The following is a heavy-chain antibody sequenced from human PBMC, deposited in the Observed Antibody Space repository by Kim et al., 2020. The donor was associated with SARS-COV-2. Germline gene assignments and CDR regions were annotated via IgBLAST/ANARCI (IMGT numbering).Heavy chain of an antibody. CDR1: GFTFSDYS. V-gene: IGHV3-21*01. CDR2: ISSGSSYI. D-gene: IGHD3-16*01. J-gene: IGHJ4*02. Sequence: GGSLRLFCAASGFTFSDYSMNWVRQAPGKGLEWISSISSGSSYIFYADSVKGRFTISRDNAKNSLYLQMNSLRPDDTAVYYCARDLGRDGPEVHPDYWAQGHLLTLSS. CDR3: ARDLGRDGPEVHPDY.